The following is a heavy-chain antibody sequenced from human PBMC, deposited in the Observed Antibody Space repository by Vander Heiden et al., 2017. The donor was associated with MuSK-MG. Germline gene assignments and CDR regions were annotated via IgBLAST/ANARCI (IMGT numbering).Heavy chain of an antibody. CDR2: ISYDGSNK. Sequence: QVQLVESGGGVVQSGRSLILFCAASGFTLSSSAMHWVRQAPGKGLEWVAVISYDGSNKYYADSVKGRFNISRDNSKNTLYRKMNSLRAEDTAVYYCARVALGTMVRGVTGAFDIWGQGTMVTVSS. D-gene: IGHD3-10*01. J-gene: IGHJ3*02. CDR3: ARVALGTMVRGVTGAFDI. V-gene: IGHV3-30-3*01. CDR1: GFTLSSSA.